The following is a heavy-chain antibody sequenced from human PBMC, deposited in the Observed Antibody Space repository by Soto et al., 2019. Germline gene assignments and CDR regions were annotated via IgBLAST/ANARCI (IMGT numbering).Heavy chain of an antibody. Sequence: QVQLVESGGGVVQPGRSLRLSCAASGCTLSSYGMHWVRQAPGKGLEWVAVISYDGSNKYYADSVKGRFTISRDNSKNTLYLQMNSLRAEDTAVYYCAKDFGGYSGYDYCDYWGQGTLVTVSS. CDR3: AKDFGGYSGYDYCDY. D-gene: IGHD5-12*01. CDR2: ISYDGSNK. CDR1: GCTLSSYG. V-gene: IGHV3-30*18. J-gene: IGHJ4*02.